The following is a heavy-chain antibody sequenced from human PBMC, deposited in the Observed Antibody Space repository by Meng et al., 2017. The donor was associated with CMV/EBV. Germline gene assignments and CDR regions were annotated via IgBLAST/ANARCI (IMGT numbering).Heavy chain of an antibody. CDR1: GFTFSSYG. D-gene: IGHD6-6*01. V-gene: IGHV3-30*02. CDR3: AKDGDSSSSGGPY. CDR2: IRYDGSNK. Sequence: GGSLRLSCAASGFTFSSYGMHWVRQAPGKGLEWVAFIRYDGSNKYYADSVKGRFTISRDNSKNTLYLQMNSLRAEDTAVYYCAKDGDSSSSGGPYWGQGTLVTVSS. J-gene: IGHJ4*02.